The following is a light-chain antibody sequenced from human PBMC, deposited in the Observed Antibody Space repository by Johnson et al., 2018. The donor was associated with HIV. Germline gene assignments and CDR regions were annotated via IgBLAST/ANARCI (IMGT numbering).Light chain of an antibody. Sequence: QLVLTQPPSVSAAPGQKVTISCSGSSSNIGNNYVSWYQQLPGTAPKLLIYDNNKRPSGIPDRFSGSKSGTSATLGITGLQTGDEADYYCGTWASSLSAAVFGTGTKVTVL. J-gene: IGLJ1*01. CDR3: GTWASSLSAAV. CDR1: SSNIGNNY. CDR2: DNN. V-gene: IGLV1-51*01.